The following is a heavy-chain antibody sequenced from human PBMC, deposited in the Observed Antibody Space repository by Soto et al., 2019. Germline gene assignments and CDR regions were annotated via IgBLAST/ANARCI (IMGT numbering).Heavy chain of an antibody. V-gene: IGHV1-69*01. CDR1: GGTFSSYA. CDR2: IIPISGTA. J-gene: IGHJ6*02. CDR3: ASSQGSSTSLEIYYYYYYGMDV. D-gene: IGHD2-2*01. Sequence: QVQLVQSGAEVKKPGSSVKVSCKASGGTFSSYAISWVRQAPGQGLEWMGGIIPISGTANYAQKFQGRVTITADESTSTAHRELGSLRSEDTDVYYCASSQGSSTSLEIYYYYYYGMDVWGQGTTVTVS.